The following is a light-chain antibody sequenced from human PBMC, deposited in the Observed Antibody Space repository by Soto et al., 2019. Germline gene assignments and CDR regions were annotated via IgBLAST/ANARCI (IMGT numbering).Light chain of an antibody. CDR3: WSYAGSSTHYV. V-gene: IGLV2-23*02. J-gene: IGLJ1*01. Sequence: QSALTQPASVSGSPGQSITISCTGTSSDVGSYNLVSWYQQHPGKAPKLMIFEVTKRPSGVSSRFSGSKSDNTASLTISGLQTEDEADYYCWSYAGSSTHYVFGTGTKVTVL. CDR1: SSDVGSYNL. CDR2: EVT.